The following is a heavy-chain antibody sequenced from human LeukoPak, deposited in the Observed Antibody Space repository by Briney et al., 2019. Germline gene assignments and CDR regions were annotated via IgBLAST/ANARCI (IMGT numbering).Heavy chain of an antibody. V-gene: IGHV3-23*01. CDR1: GFTFSSYA. CDR2: ISGSGGST. Sequence: GGSLRLSCAASGFTFSSYAMSCVRQAPGKRLEWVSAISGSGGSTYYADSVKGRFTISRDNSKNTLYLQMNSLRVEDTAVYYCATRAVAAPYWGQGTLVTVSS. D-gene: IGHD6-19*01. CDR3: ATRAVAAPY. J-gene: IGHJ4*02.